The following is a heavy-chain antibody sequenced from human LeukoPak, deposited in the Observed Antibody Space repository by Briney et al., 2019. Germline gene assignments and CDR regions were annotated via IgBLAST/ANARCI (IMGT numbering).Heavy chain of an antibody. D-gene: IGHD1-26*01. J-gene: IGHJ4*02. CDR3: ARDGYSGSYYMPN. CDR1: GFTFSSYS. V-gene: IGHV3-21*01. CDR2: ISSSSSYI. Sequence: GGSLRLSCAASGFTFSSYSMNWVRQAPGKGLEWVSSISSSSSYIHYADSVKGRFTISRDNAKNSLYLQMNSLRAEDTAVYYCARDGYSGSYYMPNWGQGTLVTVSS.